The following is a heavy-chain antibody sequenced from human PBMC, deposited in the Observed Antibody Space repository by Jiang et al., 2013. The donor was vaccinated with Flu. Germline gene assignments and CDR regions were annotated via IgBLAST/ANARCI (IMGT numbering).Heavy chain of an antibody. Sequence: QTLSLTCDISGDSVSSNSAAWNWVRQSPSRGLEWLSRTYYRSKWNYDYAVSVKSRITINPDTSKNQFSLQLNSVTPEDTAVYYCYDMDVWGQGTTVTASS. CDR3: YDMDV. V-gene: IGHV6-1*01. J-gene: IGHJ6*02. CDR2: TYYRSKWNY. CDR1: GDSVSSNSAA.